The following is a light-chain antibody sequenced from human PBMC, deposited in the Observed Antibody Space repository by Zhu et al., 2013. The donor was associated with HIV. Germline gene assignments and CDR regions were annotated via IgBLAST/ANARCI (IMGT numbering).Light chain of an antibody. CDR1: QSVSSN. CDR2: GAS. V-gene: IGKV3-15*01. CDR3: LQYSNYPRT. J-gene: IGKJ1*01. Sequence: EIVMTQSPATLSVSPGERATLSCRASQSVSSNLAWYQQKPGQAPRLLIYGASTRATGIPARFSGSGSGTEFTLTISSLQSEDFAVYYCLQYSNYPRTFGQGTKVEIK.